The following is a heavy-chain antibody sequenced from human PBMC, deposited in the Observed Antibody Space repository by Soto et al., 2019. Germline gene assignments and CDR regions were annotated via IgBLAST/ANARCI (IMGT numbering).Heavy chain of an antibody. Sequence: QVQLVQSGAEVKKPGASVKVSCKASGYTFTNYGISWVRQAPGQGLEWMGWVTGYDGNANDAQRLQSRVTMTTDTTTNTAYMDLRRLISDDTAVYYCARTTHEEPTFDYWGQGTLVTVSS. V-gene: IGHV1-18*01. CDR2: VTGYDGNA. J-gene: IGHJ4*02. CDR1: GYTFTNYG. CDR3: ARTTHEEPTFDY. D-gene: IGHD1-26*01.